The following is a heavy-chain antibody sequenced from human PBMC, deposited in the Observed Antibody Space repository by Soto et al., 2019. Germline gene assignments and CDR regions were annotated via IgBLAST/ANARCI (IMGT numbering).Heavy chain of an antibody. V-gene: IGHV3-20*04. CDR2: ISWNGGRT. CDR3: ARGGIDATPEIDN. Sequence: EVQLVESGGGVVRPGGSLRLACAASGFNFGDYGMSWVRQAPGKGLEWVSAISWNGGRTGYADAVKGRFTISRDNAKDSLYLQMNSLRAEDTASYYCARGGIDATPEIDNWGQGTLVTVSS. CDR1: GFNFGDYG. J-gene: IGHJ4*02. D-gene: IGHD2-15*01.